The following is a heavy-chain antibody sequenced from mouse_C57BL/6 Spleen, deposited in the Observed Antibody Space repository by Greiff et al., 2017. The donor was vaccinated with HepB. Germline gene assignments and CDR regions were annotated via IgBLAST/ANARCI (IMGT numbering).Heavy chain of an antibody. J-gene: IGHJ4*01. CDR3: TTDYGSRFYAMDY. V-gene: IGHV14-1*01. Sequence: VQLQQSGAELVRPGASVKLSCTASGFNIKDYYMHWVKQRPEQGLEWIGRIDPEDGDTEYAPKFQGKATMTADTSSNTAYLQLSSLTSEDTAVYYCTTDYGSRFYAMDYWGQGTSVTVSS. CDR2: IDPEDGDT. D-gene: IGHD1-1*01. CDR1: GFNIKDYY.